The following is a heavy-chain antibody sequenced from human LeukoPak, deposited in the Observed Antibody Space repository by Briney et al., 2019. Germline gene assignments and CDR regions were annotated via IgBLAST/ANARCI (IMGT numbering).Heavy chain of an antibody. D-gene: IGHD3-10*01. V-gene: IGHV4-4*07. CDR2: IYTNGST. CDR1: GGSISSYY. J-gene: IGHJ3*02. Sequence: PSETLSLTCTVPGGSISSYYWSWIRQPAGKGLEWIGRIYTNGSTNYNPSLKSRVTISVDMSKNQFSLKLNSVTAADTAVYYCARELDYYGSGSYSIDAFDIWGQGTMVTVSS. CDR3: ARELDYYGSGSYSIDAFDI.